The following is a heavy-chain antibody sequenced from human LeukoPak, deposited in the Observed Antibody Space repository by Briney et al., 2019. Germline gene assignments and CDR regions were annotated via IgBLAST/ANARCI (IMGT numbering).Heavy chain of an antibody. Sequence: SVKVSCKASGGTFSSYAISWVRQAPGQGLEWMGGIIPIFGTANYAQKFQGRVTITADESTSAAYMELSSLRSEDTAVYYCARGYYYDSSGYFDYWGQGTLVTVFS. CDR3: ARGYYYDSSGYFDY. D-gene: IGHD3-22*01. V-gene: IGHV1-69*13. CDR1: GGTFSSYA. CDR2: IIPIFGTA. J-gene: IGHJ4*02.